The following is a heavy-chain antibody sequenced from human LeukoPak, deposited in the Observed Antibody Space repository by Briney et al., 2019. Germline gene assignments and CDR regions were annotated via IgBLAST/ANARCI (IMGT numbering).Heavy chain of an antibody. J-gene: IGHJ4*02. CDR3: ARRALGGFGSGSYLFDY. Sequence: SETLSLTCAVSGGSISSGGYSWSWIRQPPGKGLEWIGYIYHSGSTYYNPSLKSRVTISVDRSKNQFSLKLSSVTAADTAVYYCARRALGGFGSGSYLFDYWGQGTLVTVSS. CDR1: GGSISSGGYS. D-gene: IGHD3-10*01. CDR2: IYHSGST. V-gene: IGHV4-30-2*01.